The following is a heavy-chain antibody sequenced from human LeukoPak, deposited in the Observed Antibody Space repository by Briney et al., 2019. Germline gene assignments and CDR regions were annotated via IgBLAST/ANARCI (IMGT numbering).Heavy chain of an antibody. CDR1: GFTFSSYS. J-gene: IGHJ6*03. CDR3: ARNDRPNYYYYYMDV. V-gene: IGHV3-21*01. D-gene: IGHD1-14*01. Sequence: GGSLRLSCAASGFTFSSYSMNWVRPAPGKGLEWVSSISSSSSYIYYAGSVKGRFTISRDNAKNSLYLQMNRLRAEDTAVYYCARNDRPNYYYYYMDVWGKGTTVTVSS. CDR2: ISSSSSYI.